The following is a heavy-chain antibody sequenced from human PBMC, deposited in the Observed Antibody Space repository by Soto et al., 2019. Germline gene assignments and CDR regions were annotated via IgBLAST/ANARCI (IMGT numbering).Heavy chain of an antibody. CDR2: IIPIFGTS. CDR1: GGTFCSYA. V-gene: IGHV1-69*06. Sequence: QVQLVQSGAEVKKPGSSVKVSCKASGGTFCSYAITWVRQAPGQGLEWMGGIIPIFGTSNYAQKFQGRVTITADKSTSTAHMELSSLRSEDTAVYYCARVQSSYYYYGMDVWGQGTTVTVSS. CDR3: ARVQSSYYYYGMDV. J-gene: IGHJ6*02. D-gene: IGHD4-4*01.